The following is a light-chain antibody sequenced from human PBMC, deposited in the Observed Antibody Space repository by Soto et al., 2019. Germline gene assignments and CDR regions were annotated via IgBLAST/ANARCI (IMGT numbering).Light chain of an antibody. CDR2: GAS. J-gene: IGKJ2*02. V-gene: IGKV3-15*01. Sequence: EIVMTQSPATLSVSPGERATLSCRASQSVSSNLAWYQQKPGQAPRLLIYGASTRATGLPARFTGSWSGTEFTLTISSLQSEDFAVYYCQQYNNWPRGTFGQGTKLEIK. CDR1: QSVSSN. CDR3: QQYNNWPRGT.